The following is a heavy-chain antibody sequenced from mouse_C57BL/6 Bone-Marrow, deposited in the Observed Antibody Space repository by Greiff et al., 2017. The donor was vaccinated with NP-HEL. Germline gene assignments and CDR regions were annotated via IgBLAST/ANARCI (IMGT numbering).Heavy chain of an antibody. CDR2: IYPRSGNT. CDR1: GYTFTSYG. Sequence: QVQLQQSGAELARPGASVKLSCKASGYTFTSYGISWVKQRPGQGLEWIGEIYPRSGNTYYNEKFKGKATLTADKSSSTAYIELRSLTSEGSAVYFCERPDYDEGGYGMDYWGQGTSVTVSS. V-gene: IGHV1-81*01. J-gene: IGHJ4*01. CDR3: ERPDYDEGGYGMDY. D-gene: IGHD2-4*01.